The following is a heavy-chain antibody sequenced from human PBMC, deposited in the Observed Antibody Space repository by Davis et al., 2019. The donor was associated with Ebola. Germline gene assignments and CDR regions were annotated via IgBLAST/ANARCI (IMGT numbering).Heavy chain of an antibody. CDR3: ATLRYLDWLFPNGPDY. J-gene: IGHJ4*02. Sequence: GESLKISCAASGFTFSSYGMSWVRQAPGKGLEWVSGISGSGGRTYYADSVKGRFTISRDNSKNTLYLQMDSLRAEDTAVYYCATLRYLDWLFPNGPDYWGQGTLVTVSS. D-gene: IGHD3-9*01. CDR2: ISGSGGRT. CDR1: GFTFSSYG. V-gene: IGHV3-23*01.